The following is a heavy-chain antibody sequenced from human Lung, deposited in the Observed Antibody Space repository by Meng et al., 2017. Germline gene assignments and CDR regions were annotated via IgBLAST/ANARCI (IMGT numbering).Heavy chain of an antibody. D-gene: IGHD3-10*01. V-gene: IGHV3-23*04. CDR1: GFRFSSYA. J-gene: IGHJ4*02. CDR2: LSGGGFTT. CDR3: AKYSYGLGDYLDY. Sequence: EMRLVGVGGGLGRPGGSLRPSCAASGFRFSSYAMSWVRHAPGKGLEWVSALSGGGFTTYYADSVKGRFAISRHNSKNTLYLQMNSLRAEDTALYYCAKYSYGLGDYLDYWGQGALVTVSS.